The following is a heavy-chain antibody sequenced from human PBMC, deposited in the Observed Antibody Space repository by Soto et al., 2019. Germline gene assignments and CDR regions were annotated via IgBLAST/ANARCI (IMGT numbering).Heavy chain of an antibody. D-gene: IGHD2-15*01. Sequence: EVQLVESGGGLVKPGGSLRLSCAASGFTFSSYSMNWVRQAPGKGLEWVSSISSSSSYIYYADSVKGRFTISRDNSKNSLYLQMNSLRAEDTAVYYCARAYCSGGSCYRYFDYWGQGTLVNVSS. CDR1: GFTFSSYS. J-gene: IGHJ4*02. CDR2: ISSSSSYI. CDR3: ARAYCSGGSCYRYFDY. V-gene: IGHV3-21*01.